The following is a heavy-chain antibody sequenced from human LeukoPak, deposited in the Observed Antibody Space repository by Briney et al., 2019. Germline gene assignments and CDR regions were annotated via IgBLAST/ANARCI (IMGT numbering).Heavy chain of an antibody. D-gene: IGHD2-2*01. V-gene: IGHV1-46*01. CDR2: INPSGGST. CDR3: ARVSGQPRYCSSTSCSTFQH. Sequence: WASVKVSCKASGYTFTSYYMHWVRQAPGQGLEWMGIINPSGGSTSYAQKFQGRVTMTRDTSTSTVYMELSSLRSDDTAVYYCARVSGQPRYCSSTSCSTFQHWGQGTLVTVSS. CDR1: GYTFTSYY. J-gene: IGHJ1*01.